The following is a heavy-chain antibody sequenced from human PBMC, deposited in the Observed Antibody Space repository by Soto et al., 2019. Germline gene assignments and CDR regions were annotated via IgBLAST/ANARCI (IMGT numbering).Heavy chain of an antibody. CDR2: INPNSGGT. J-gene: IGHJ3*02. V-gene: IGHV1-2*04. CDR1: GYTFTGYY. Sequence: ASLQVSWNASGYTFTGYYMHWVRQAPGGGREWMGWINPNSGGTNYAQKFQGWVTMTRDTSISTAYMELSRLRSDDTAVYYCARGIVVRGVIIIPFDIWGQGTMVT. D-gene: IGHD3-10*01. CDR3: ARGIVVRGVIIIPFDI.